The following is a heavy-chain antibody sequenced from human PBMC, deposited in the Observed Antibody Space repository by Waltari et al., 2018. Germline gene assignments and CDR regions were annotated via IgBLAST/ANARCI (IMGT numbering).Heavy chain of an antibody. D-gene: IGHD3-22*01. CDR1: GFNFSRFA. J-gene: IGHJ1*01. Sequence: QVHLVQSGGGVAQPGRSLRLSCAASGFNFSRFAIHWVRQTPGKGPEWVAIMSFDGNDIEYRDSVKGRFTISRDNSKSTLYLQMNNLKVEDTAVYYCARDSKKEGPITSIVVANPYFQYWGQGTPVTVSS. CDR3: ARDSKKEGPITSIVVANPYFQY. V-gene: IGHV3-30*10. CDR2: MSFDGNDI.